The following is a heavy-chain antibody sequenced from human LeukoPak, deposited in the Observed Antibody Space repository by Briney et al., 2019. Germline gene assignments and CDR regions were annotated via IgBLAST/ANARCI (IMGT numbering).Heavy chain of an antibody. CDR2: ISNDGNNK. J-gene: IGHJ6*02. Sequence: GRSLRLSCAASGFTFSSYGMHWVRQAPGKGLEWVAVISNDGNNKYYADSVKGRFTISRDNSKNTLYLQMNSLRAEDTAVYYCAKDSGEYSGYDYVRPHYDYYYYGMDVWGQGTTVTVSS. V-gene: IGHV3-30*18. D-gene: IGHD5-12*01. CDR3: AKDSGEYSGYDYVRPHYDYYYYGMDV. CDR1: GFTFSSYG.